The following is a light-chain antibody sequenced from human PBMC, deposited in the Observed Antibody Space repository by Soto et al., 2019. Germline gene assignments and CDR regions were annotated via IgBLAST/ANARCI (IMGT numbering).Light chain of an antibody. Sequence: QSVLTQPASVSGSPGQSITISCTGTSSDVGGYNYVSWFQQHPGTAPKFLIYDVSKRPSGVSNRFSGSKSGNTASLTISGLQAEDEADYYCSSYASSSSVVFGGGTKLTVL. CDR1: SSDVGGYNY. CDR2: DVS. CDR3: SSYASSSSVV. J-gene: IGLJ2*01. V-gene: IGLV2-14*01.